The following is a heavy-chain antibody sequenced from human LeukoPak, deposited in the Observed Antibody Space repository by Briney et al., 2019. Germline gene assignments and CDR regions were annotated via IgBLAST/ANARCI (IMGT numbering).Heavy chain of an antibody. D-gene: IGHD2-2*02. V-gene: IGHV3-23*01. CDR1: GFTFSSYA. CDR2: ISGSGGST. J-gene: IGHJ5*02. CDR3: ARDRYQLLYRFDP. Sequence: GGSLRLSCAASGFTFSSYAMSWVRQAPGKGLEWVSAISGSGGSTYYADSVKGRFTISRDNSKNTLYPQMNSLRAEDTAVYYCARDRYQLLYRFDPWGQGTLVTVSS.